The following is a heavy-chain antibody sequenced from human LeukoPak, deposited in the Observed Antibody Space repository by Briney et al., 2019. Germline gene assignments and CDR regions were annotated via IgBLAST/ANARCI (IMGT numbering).Heavy chain of an antibody. CDR3: AREPYYYGSGSYD. D-gene: IGHD3-10*01. V-gene: IGHV3-53*01. CDR1: GFTVSSNY. Sequence: PGGSLRLSCAASGFTVSSNYMSWVRQAPGKGLEWVSVIYSGGSTYYADSVKGRFTISRDNSKNTLYLQMNSLRAEDTAVYYCAREPYYYGSGSYDRGQGTLVTVSS. CDR2: IYSGGST. J-gene: IGHJ4*02.